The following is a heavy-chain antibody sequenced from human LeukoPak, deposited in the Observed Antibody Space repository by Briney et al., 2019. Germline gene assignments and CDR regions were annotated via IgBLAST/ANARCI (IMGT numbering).Heavy chain of an antibody. CDR2: IWYDGSNK. CDR3: ARDAIAAEWYFDL. J-gene: IGHJ2*01. CDR1: GFTFSSYG. Sequence: PGGSLRLSCAASGFTFSSYGMHWVRQAPGKGLEWVAVIWYDGSNKYYADSVKGRFTISRDNSKNTLYLQMNSLRAEDTAVYYCARDAIAAEWYFDLWGRGTLVTVSS. V-gene: IGHV3-33*01. D-gene: IGHD6-13*01.